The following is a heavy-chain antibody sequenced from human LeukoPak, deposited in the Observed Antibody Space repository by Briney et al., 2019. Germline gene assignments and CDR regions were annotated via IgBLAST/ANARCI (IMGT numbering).Heavy chain of an antibody. D-gene: IGHD6-13*01. CDR3: ILAAAGPAY. CDR2: IRGKTDGETT. V-gene: IGHV3-15*01. Sequence: AGGSLRLSCAASGFAFNNAWMTWVRQAPGKGLEWVGRIRGKTDGETTDYAAPVQDRFTISRDDSKDTLYLQMNSLKTEDTAVYYCILAAAGPAYWGQGTLVTVSS. J-gene: IGHJ4*02. CDR1: GFAFNNAW.